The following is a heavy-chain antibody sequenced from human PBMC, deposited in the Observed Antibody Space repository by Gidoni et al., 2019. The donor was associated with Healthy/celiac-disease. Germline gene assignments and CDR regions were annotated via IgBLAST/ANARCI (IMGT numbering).Heavy chain of an antibody. V-gene: IGHV3-30*18. J-gene: IGHJ5*02. CDR3: AKDYEPAAMSGWFDP. D-gene: IGHD2-2*01. CDR2: ISYDGSNK. CDR1: GFTLSSYG. Sequence: QVQLVESGGGVVQPGRSLRLSCAASGFTLSSYGMHWVRQAPGKGLEWVAVISYDGSNKYYADSVKGRFTISRDNSKNTLYLQMNSLRAEDTAVYYCAKDYEPAAMSGWFDPWGQGTLVTVSS.